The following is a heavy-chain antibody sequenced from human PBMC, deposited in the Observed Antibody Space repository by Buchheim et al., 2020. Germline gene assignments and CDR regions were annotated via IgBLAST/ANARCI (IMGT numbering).Heavy chain of an antibody. V-gene: IGHV4-61*01. CDR3: ARVKWDGVATIVNRRFDP. Sequence: QVQLQESGPGLVKPSETLSLTCTVSGGSVSSGSYYWSWIRQPPGKGLEWIGYIYYSGSTNYNPSLKSRVTISVDTSKNQFSLKLSSVTAADTAVYYCARVKWDGVATIVNRRFDPWGQGTL. J-gene: IGHJ5*02. CDR1: GGSVSSGSYY. CDR2: IYYSGST. D-gene: IGHD5-12*01.